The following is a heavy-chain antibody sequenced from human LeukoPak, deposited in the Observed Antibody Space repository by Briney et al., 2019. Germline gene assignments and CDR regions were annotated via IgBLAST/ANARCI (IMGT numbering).Heavy chain of an antibody. V-gene: IGHV3-20*04. CDR1: GFTLDDYG. CDR3: ARDMYYYDSSGYPIADY. Sequence: GGSLRLSCAASGFTLDDYGMSWARQAPGKGLEGVSGINWNGGSTGYADSVKGRFTISRDNAKNSRYLQMNSLRAEDTALYYCARDMYYYDSSGYPIADYWGQGTLVTVSS. D-gene: IGHD3-22*01. J-gene: IGHJ4*02. CDR2: INWNGGST.